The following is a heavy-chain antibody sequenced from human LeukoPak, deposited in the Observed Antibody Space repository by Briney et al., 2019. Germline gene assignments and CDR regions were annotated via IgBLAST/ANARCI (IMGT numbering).Heavy chain of an antibody. CDR2: ISVYNGNT. CDR3: ARSYYDFWSGYHGVGY. Sequence: ASVKVSCKASGYTFTSYGISWVRQAPGQGLEWMGWISVYNGNTNYAQKLQGRVTMTTDTSTSTAYMELRSLRSDDTAVYYCARSYYDFWSGYHGVGYWGQGTLVTVSS. D-gene: IGHD3-3*01. J-gene: IGHJ4*02. V-gene: IGHV1-18*01. CDR1: GYTFTSYG.